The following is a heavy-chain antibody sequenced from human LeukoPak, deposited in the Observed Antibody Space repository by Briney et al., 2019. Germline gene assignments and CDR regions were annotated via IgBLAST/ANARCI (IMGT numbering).Heavy chain of an antibody. J-gene: IGHJ4*02. Sequence: GGSLRLSCAASGFTFSSYAMSWVRQAPGKGLEWVSAISGSGGSTYYAASVKGRFTISRDNSKNTLYLQMNSLRAEDTAVYYCAKGDDYGDYGDYWGQGTLVTVSS. CDR3: AKGDDYGDYGDY. CDR1: GFTFSSYA. D-gene: IGHD4-17*01. CDR2: ISGSGGST. V-gene: IGHV3-23*01.